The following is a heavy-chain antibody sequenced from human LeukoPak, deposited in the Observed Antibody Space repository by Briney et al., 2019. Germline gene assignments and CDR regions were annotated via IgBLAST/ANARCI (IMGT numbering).Heavy chain of an antibody. CDR1: GFTFSGSA. CDR3: TSVTPGSDFDY. D-gene: IGHD4-17*01. Sequence: PGGSLRLFCAASGFTFSGSAMHWVRQASGKGLEWVGRIRSKANSYATAYAASVKGRFTISRDDSKNTAYLQMNSLKTEDTAVYYCTSVTPGSDFDYWGQGTLVTVSS. J-gene: IGHJ4*02. V-gene: IGHV3-73*01. CDR2: IRSKANSYAT.